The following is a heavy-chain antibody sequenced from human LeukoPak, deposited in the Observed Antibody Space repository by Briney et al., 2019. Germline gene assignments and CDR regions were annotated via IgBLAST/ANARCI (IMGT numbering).Heavy chain of an antibody. CDR3: AKDEVTSGGGLAS. Sequence: GGSLRLSCAASGFSVSGTHMSWVRQAPGKGLEWVSAKYTGRTTYYADSVTGRFTVSRDTSRNTLFLHMDSLRAEDTAVYYCAKDEVTSGGGLASWGQGTLVIVSS. J-gene: IGHJ5*01. CDR2: KYTGRTT. V-gene: IGHV3-53*01. D-gene: IGHD2-21*02. CDR1: GFSVSGTH.